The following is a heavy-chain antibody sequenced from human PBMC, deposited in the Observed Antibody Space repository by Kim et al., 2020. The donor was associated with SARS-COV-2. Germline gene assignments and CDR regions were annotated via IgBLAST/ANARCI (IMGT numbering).Heavy chain of an antibody. J-gene: IGHJ5*02. Sequence: GGSLRLSCAASGFTFSDYAMTWVRLAPGKGLDWVSTINGRGSTTFYADSVKGRFTISRDNSKNTVYLQMSSLRTDDTAFYYCAKRTFTWHGGWFDPWGQETRDTVSS. CDR2: INGRGSTT. D-gene: IGHD3-3*01. V-gene: IGHV3-23*01. CDR3: AKRTFTWHGGWFDP. CDR1: GFTFSDYA.